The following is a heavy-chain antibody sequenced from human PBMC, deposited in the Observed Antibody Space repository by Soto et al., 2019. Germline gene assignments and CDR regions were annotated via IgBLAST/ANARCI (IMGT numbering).Heavy chain of an antibody. CDR2: ISSTTNYI. Sequence: VQLVESGGGVVQPGGSLRLSCAASGFTFTRYSMNWVRQAPGKGLEWVSSISSTTNYIYYGDSMKGRFTISRDNAKNSLYLEMNSLRAEDTAVYYCARESEDLTSNFDYWGQGTLVTVSS. CDR1: GFTFTRYS. J-gene: IGHJ4*02. CDR3: ARESEDLTSNFDY. V-gene: IGHV3-21*06.